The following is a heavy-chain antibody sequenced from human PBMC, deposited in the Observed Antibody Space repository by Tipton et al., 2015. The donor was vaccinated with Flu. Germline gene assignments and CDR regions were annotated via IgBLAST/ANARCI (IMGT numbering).Heavy chain of an antibody. CDR3: VRVAPYDFWSGLNWFDP. Sequence: TLSLTCAVYGGSFSGYYWSWIRQPPGKGLEWIGEINHSGSTNYNPSLKSRVTISVDTSKNQFSLKLSSVTAADTAVYYCVRVAPYDFWSGLNWFDPWGQGSLVTVSS. D-gene: IGHD3-3*01. CDR2: INHSGST. J-gene: IGHJ5*02. CDR1: GGSFSGYY. V-gene: IGHV4-34*01.